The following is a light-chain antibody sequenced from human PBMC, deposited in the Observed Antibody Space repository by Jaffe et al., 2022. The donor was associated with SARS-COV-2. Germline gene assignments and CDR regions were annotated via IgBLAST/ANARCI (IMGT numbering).Light chain of an antibody. J-gene: IGKJ2*03. Sequence: DIQVTQSPSSLSASVGDRVTMTCRASQGISSFLNWYQQKPGKAPRLLIHGATNLQSGVPSRFSGSGSGTNFSLTISGLQAEDFASYFCQQSFTSVYSFGQGTRLEI. V-gene: IGKV1-39*01. CDR3: QQSFTSVYS. CDR1: QGISSF. CDR2: GAT.